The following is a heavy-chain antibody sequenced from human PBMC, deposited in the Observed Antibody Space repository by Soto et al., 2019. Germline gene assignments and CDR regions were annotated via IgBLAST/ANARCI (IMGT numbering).Heavy chain of an antibody. CDR3: ARRRGSYYEGRYYYGMDV. V-gene: IGHV4-39*01. D-gene: IGHD1-26*01. CDR1: GGSISSSSYY. J-gene: IGHJ6*02. Sequence: QLQLQESGPGLVKPSETLSLTSTVSGGSISSSSYYWGWIRQPPGKGLEWIGSIYYSGSTYYNPSLKSRVTISVDTSKNQFSLKLSSVTAADTAVYYCARRRGSYYEGRYYYGMDVWGQGTTVTVSS. CDR2: IYYSGST.